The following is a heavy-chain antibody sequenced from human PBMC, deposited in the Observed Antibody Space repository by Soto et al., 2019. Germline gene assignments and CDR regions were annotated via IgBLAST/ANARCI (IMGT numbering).Heavy chain of an antibody. J-gene: IGHJ4*02. Sequence: PGGSLRLSCAASGFTFSSYAMHWVRQAPGKGLEWVAVISYDGSNKYYADSVKGRFTISRDNSKNTLYLQMNSLRAEDTAVYYCARDHGSGWSGYYFDYWGQGTLVTVSS. D-gene: IGHD6-19*01. CDR2: ISYDGSNK. V-gene: IGHV3-30-3*01. CDR1: GFTFSSYA. CDR3: ARDHGSGWSGYYFDY.